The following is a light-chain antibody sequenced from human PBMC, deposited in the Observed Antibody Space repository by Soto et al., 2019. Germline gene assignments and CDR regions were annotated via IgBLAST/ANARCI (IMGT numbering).Light chain of an antibody. V-gene: IGLV2-14*03. CDR1: SRDVGGYDY. CDR2: DVS. Sequence: QSVLTQPASVSGSPGQSLTISCTGTSRDVGGYDYVSWYQHHPGKAPRLMIYDVSNRPSGISNRFSASKSGNTASLTISGLQAEDEADYYCSSYTSSSSVVFGGGTKLTVL. J-gene: IGLJ2*01. CDR3: SSYTSSSSVV.